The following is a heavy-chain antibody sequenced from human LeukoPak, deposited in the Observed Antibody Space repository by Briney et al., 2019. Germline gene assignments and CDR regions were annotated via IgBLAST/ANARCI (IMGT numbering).Heavy chain of an antibody. CDR1: GGTFSSYA. D-gene: IGHD3-22*01. V-gene: IGHV1-69*04. J-gene: IGHJ4*02. CDR2: IIPILGIA. Sequence: ASVKVSCKASGGTFSSYAISWVRQAPGQGLEWMGRIIPILGIANYAQKFQGRVTITADKSTSTAYMELSSLRSEDTAVYYCARDGSYYYGSSGYPDYWGQGTLVTVSS. CDR3: ARDGSYYYGSSGYPDY.